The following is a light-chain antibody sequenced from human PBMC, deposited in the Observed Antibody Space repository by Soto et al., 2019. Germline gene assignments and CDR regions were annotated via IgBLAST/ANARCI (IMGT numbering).Light chain of an antibody. CDR3: SSYTTSSTVV. CDR1: SSDVGGYNY. J-gene: IGLJ2*01. CDR2: EVS. V-gene: IGLV2-14*01. Sequence: QSALTQPASVSGSPGQSITISCTGTSSDVGGYNYVSWYQQHPGKAPKLMIYEVSNRPSGVSNRFSGCKSANTASLTISGLQAEDEADYYCSSYTTSSTVVFGGGTKLTVL.